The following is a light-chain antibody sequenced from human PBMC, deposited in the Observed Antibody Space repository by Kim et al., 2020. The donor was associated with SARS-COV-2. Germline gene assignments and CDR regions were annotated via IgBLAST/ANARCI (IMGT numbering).Light chain of an antibody. CDR3: QQLNSYPLT. Sequence: SSVGDSAPITCRASQGISSYLAWYQQKPGKAPKLLIYAASTLQSGVPSRFSGSGSGTDFTLTISSLHPEDFATYYCQQLNSYPLTFGGGTKVDIK. CDR1: QGISSY. J-gene: IGKJ4*01. CDR2: AAS. V-gene: IGKV1-9*01.